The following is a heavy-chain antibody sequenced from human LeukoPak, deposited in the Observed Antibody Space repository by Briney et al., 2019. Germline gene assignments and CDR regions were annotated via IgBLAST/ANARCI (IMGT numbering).Heavy chain of an antibody. CDR3: ARAPSGYSGFESKTSFDF. V-gene: IGHV4-59*11. Sequence: PSDTLSLTCTVSGGSIGGHYWTWIRQPPGKGLEWIGYIYYTGSANYHPSFKGRVTMSVDTSKNQFSLRLNSVTAADTAVYFCARAPSGYSGFESKTSFDFWGQGTLVTVSS. CDR1: GGSIGGHY. CDR2: IYYTGSA. D-gene: IGHD5-12*01. J-gene: IGHJ4*02.